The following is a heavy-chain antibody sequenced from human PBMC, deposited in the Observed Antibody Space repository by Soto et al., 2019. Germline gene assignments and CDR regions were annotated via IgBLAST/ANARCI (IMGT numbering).Heavy chain of an antibody. Sequence: QLQLQESGPGLVKPSETLSLTCTVSGGSISSSSYYWGWIRQPPGKGLEWIGSIYYSGSTYYNPSLKRRVTISVDTSKNQFSLKRSSVTAADTAVYYWASRRVPTYYYDSSGELDYWGQGTLVTVSS. V-gene: IGHV4-39*01. CDR3: ASRRVPTYYYDSSGELDY. D-gene: IGHD3-22*01. J-gene: IGHJ4*02. CDR1: GGSISSSSYY. CDR2: IYYSGST.